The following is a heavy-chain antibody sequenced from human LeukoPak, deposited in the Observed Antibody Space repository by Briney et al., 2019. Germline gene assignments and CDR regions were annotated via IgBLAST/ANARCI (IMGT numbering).Heavy chain of an antibody. V-gene: IGHV4-28*01. CDR1: GYSISNSNW. D-gene: IGHD6-6*01. J-gene: IGHJ4*02. CDR3: ARRKEYSSSFDY. CDR2: IFFSGST. Sequence: PSETLSLTCAVSGYSISNSNWWGWIRQPPGKGLEWIGYIFFSGSTYYNPSLKSRVTVSLDTSKNQFSLKLSSVTAVDTAVYYCARRKEYSSSFDYWGQGIQVTVPS.